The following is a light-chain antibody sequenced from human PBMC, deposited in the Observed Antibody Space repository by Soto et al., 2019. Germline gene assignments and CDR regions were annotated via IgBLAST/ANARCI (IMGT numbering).Light chain of an antibody. CDR2: GAS. CDR1: QSVSNNY. V-gene: IGKV3-20*01. CDR3: QQYAASPRT. J-gene: IGKJ1*01. Sequence: EVVLTQSPGTLSLSPRERATLSCRARQSVSNNYLAWYQHKPGQAPRLLIYGASNRAPGIPDRFSVSGSGPDFTLTISRLEPEDFAVYYCQQYAASPRTFGQGTLVEVK.